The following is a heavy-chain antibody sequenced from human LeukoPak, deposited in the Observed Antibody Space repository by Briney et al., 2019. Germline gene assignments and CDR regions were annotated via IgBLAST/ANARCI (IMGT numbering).Heavy chain of an antibody. Sequence: GGSLRLSSAASGFTFSSYAMSWVRQAPGKGLEWVSAISGSGGSTYYADSVKGRFTISRDNSKNTLYLQMNSLRAEDTAVYYCAKVPSSKYYYDSSGYQDAFDIWGQGTMVTVSS. V-gene: IGHV3-23*01. CDR3: AKVPSSKYYYDSSGYQDAFDI. D-gene: IGHD3-22*01. CDR2: ISGSGGST. CDR1: GFTFSSYA. J-gene: IGHJ3*02.